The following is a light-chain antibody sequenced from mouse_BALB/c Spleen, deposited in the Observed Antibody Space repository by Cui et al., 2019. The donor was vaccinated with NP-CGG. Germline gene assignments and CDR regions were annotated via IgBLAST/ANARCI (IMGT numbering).Light chain of an antibody. J-gene: IGLJ1*01. Sequence: QAVVTQESALTTSPGETVTLTCRSSTGAVTTSNYANWVQEKPDHLFTGLIGGTNNRAPGAPARFSGSLIGDKAALTITGAQTEDEAIYFCALWYSIHWVFGGGTQLTVL. V-gene: IGLV1*01. CDR2: GTN. CDR3: ALWYSIHWV. CDR1: TGAVTTSNY.